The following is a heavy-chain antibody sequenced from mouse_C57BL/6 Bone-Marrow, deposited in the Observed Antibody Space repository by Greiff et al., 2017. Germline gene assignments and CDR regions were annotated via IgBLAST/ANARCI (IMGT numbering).Heavy chain of an antibody. J-gene: IGHJ2*01. V-gene: IGHV1-18*01. D-gene: IGHD1-1*01. CDR2: INPNNGGT. Sequence: VQLQQSGPELVKPGASVKIPCKASGYTFTDYNMDWVKQSHGKSLEWIGDINPNNGGTIYNQKFKGKATLTVDKSSSTAYMELRSLTSEDTAVYYCARKGYYYGSSHFDYWGQGTTLTVSS. CDR1: GYTFTDYN. CDR3: ARKGYYYGSSHFDY.